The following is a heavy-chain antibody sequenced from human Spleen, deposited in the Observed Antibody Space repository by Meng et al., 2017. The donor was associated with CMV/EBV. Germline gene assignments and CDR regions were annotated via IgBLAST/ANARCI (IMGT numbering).Heavy chain of an antibody. CDR2: INHSRSI. V-gene: IGHV4-39*06. J-gene: IGHJ5*02. Sequence: GGIRQSPGKELKWIGSINHSRSIYYSPSLQSRVTISVDTSKNHFALKLTSVTDADTGVYSCARAWGEHWLVLYESNWFDPWGQGTLVTVSS. D-gene: IGHD6-19*01. CDR3: ARAWGEHWLVLYESNWFDP.